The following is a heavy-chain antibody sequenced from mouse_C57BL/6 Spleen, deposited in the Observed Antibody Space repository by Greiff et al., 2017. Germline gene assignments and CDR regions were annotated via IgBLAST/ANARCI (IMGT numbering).Heavy chain of an antibody. CDR3: ARRAVAWFAY. Sequence: EVLLVESGGGLVKPGGSLKLSCAASGFTFSDYGMHWVRQAPEKGLEWVAYISSGSSTSYYADTVKGRFTISRDNAKNTLSLQMTSLRSEDTAMYYWARRAVAWFAYWGQGTLVTVSA. J-gene: IGHJ3*01. CDR1: GFTFSDYG. V-gene: IGHV5-17*01. CDR2: ISSGSSTS. D-gene: IGHD3-3*01.